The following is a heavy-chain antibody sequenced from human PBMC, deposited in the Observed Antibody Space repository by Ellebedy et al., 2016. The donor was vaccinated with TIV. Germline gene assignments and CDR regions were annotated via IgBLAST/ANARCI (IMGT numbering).Heavy chain of an antibody. V-gene: IGHV5-51*01. J-gene: IGHJ6*02. CDR1: GYTFTNYW. CDR3: ARLATTVTGPSGGMDV. D-gene: IGHD4-17*01. CDR2: IYPGDPDT. Sequence: GESLKISXKGSGYTFTNYWIGWVRQMPGKGLEWMGIIYPGDPDTRDSPSFQGQVTISADKSISTAYLQWSSLKASDTAMYYCARLATTVTGPSGGMDVWGQGTTVTVSS.